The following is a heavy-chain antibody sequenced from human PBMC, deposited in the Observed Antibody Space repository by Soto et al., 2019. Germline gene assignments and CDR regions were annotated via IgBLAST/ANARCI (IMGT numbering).Heavy chain of an antibody. V-gene: IGHV4-59*02. Sequence: QVQLQESGPGLVKPSETLSLTCTVSGDSVSSFYCSWIRQPPGKGLEWIGYMFYSGRPNYNPSLESRVTISVDTSKNQFSLKLSSVTAADTAVYYCARAGYRYGWDYWGHGTLVAVSS. CDR3: ARAGYRYGWDY. J-gene: IGHJ4*01. CDR2: MFYSGRP. CDR1: GDSVSSFY. D-gene: IGHD6-19*01.